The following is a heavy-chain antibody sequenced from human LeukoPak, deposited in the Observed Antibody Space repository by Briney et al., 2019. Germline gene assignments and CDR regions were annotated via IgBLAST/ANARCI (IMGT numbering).Heavy chain of an antibody. Sequence: PGRSLRLSCAASGFTFSSYAMHWVRQAPGKGLEWVAVISYDGSNKYYADSVKGRFTISRDNSKNTLYLQMNSLRAEDTAVYYCARPYCGGDCYTPYYGMDAWGQGTTVTVSS. J-gene: IGHJ6*02. CDR1: GFTFSSYA. CDR3: ARPYCGGDCYTPYYGMDA. CDR2: ISYDGSNK. D-gene: IGHD2-21*02. V-gene: IGHV3-30-3*01.